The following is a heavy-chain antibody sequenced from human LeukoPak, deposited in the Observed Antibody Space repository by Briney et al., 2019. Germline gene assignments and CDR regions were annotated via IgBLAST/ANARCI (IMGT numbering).Heavy chain of an antibody. D-gene: IGHD2-2*01. CDR3: AKGGYCSSTSCYVGWFDP. V-gene: IGHV3-23*01. Sequence: GGSLRLSCAASGFPFSDCAMSWVRQAPGKGLEWVSGISGSGDSTYYADSVKGRFTISRDNSKNTLFLQMNSLRAEDTAVYYCAKGGYCSSTSCYVGWFDPWGQGTLVTVSS. CDR1: GFPFSDCA. CDR2: ISGSGDST. J-gene: IGHJ5*02.